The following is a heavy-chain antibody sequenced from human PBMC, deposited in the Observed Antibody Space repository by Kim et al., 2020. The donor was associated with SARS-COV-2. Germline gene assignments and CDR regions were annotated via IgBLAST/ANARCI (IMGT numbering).Heavy chain of an antibody. CDR1: GGSISSYY. CDR3: ARAGHDYVWERGGFDY. J-gene: IGHJ4*02. V-gene: IGHV4-59*01. CDR2: IYYSGST. D-gene: IGHD3-16*01. Sequence: SETLSLTCTVSGGSISSYYWSWIRQPPGKGLEWIGYIYYSGSTNYNPPLKSRVTISVDTSKNQFSLKLSSVTAADTAVYYCARAGHDYVWERGGFDYWGQGTLVTVSS.